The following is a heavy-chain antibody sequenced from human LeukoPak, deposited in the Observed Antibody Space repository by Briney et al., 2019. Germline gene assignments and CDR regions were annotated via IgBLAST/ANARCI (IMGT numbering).Heavy chain of an antibody. V-gene: IGHV4-4*07. D-gene: IGHD3-22*01. CDR3: ARSYDSSGYYYYYYYYMDV. CDR1: GGSINSY. Sequence: SETLSLTCTVSGGSINSYWSWIRQPAGKGLEWIGRISGSGTITYNPALQSRLSISIDTSKNQFSLKLMSVTAADTAVYYCARSYDSSGYYYYYYYYMDVWGKGTTVTVSS. J-gene: IGHJ6*03. CDR2: ISGSGTI.